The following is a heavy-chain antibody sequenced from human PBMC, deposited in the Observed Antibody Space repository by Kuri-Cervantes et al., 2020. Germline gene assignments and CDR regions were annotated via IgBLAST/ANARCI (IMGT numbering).Heavy chain of an antibody. Sequence: ASVKVSCKASGYTFTNYGISWVRQAPGQGLEWMGWISTYNGDTNYAQKLQGRVTMTTDTSTSTAYMELRSLRSDDTAVYYCARDKRAARPGGYYYYYMDVWGKGTTVTVSS. CDR1: GYTFTNYG. CDR3: ARDKRAARPGGYYYYYMDV. CDR2: ISTYNGDT. J-gene: IGHJ6*03. V-gene: IGHV1-18*04. D-gene: IGHD6-6*01.